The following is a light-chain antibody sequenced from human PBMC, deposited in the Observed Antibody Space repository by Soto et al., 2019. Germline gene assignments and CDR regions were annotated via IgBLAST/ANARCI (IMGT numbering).Light chain of an antibody. J-gene: IGKJ4*01. CDR3: QQRSDLPPVT. Sequence: EIVLTQSPATLSLSPGERATLSCRASQSVGSYLAWYQQKPGQAPRLLIYDAFNRATGIPARFSGSGSGTDFTLTISRLEPEDFAVYYCQQRSDLPPVTFGGGTKVEIK. CDR2: DAF. V-gene: IGKV3-11*01. CDR1: QSVGSY.